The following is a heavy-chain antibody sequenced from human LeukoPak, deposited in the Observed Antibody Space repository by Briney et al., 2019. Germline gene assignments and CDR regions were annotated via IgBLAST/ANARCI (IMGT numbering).Heavy chain of an antibody. Sequence: PGGSLRLSCEAPRITFSSHAMSWVRQAPGKGLQWVPLISGSGGHTYYGDSVKGRFTISRDNSKNTVYLQMSSLRAEDTAIYYCAKGGVATMRDGYNYYYYYMEVWGRGTTVTVSS. CDR1: RITFSSHA. V-gene: IGHV3-23*01. CDR2: ISGSGGHT. CDR3: AKGGVATMRDGYNYYYYYMEV. D-gene: IGHD5-24*01. J-gene: IGHJ6*03.